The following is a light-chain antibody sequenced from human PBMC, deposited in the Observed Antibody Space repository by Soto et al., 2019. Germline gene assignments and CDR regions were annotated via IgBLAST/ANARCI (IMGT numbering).Light chain of an antibody. CDR3: QSLFT. CDR2: DVT. V-gene: IGKV3-11*01. CDR1: QSVSNY. J-gene: IGKJ3*01. Sequence: EIVLTQSPAPLSLSPGERATLSCRASQSVSNYLAWYQQKPGQAPRLLIYDVTNRATGIPARFSGSGSGTDFTLTISSLEPEDFAVYYCQSLFTFGPGTKVDIK.